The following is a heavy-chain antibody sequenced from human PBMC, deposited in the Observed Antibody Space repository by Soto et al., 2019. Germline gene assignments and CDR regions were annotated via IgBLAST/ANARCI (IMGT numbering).Heavy chain of an antibody. CDR3: ARGARRRYCSSTSCYTSKYYYYYGMDV. CDR2: INHSGST. V-gene: IGHV4-34*01. D-gene: IGHD2-2*02. J-gene: IGHJ6*02. Sequence: PSETLSVTCGVYGGSFSVYDWSWIRRPPGKGVDWIGEINHSGSTNYNPSLKSRVTISVDTSKNQFSLKLSSVTAADTAVYYCARGARRRYCSSTSCYTSKYYYYYGMDVWGQGTTVT. CDR1: GGSFSVYD.